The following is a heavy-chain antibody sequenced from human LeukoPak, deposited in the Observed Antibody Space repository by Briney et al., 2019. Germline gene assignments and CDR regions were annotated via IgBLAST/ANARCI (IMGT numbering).Heavy chain of an antibody. Sequence: PSETLSLTCTVSGGSISSSSYYWGWIRQPPGKGLEWIGSIYYSGSTYYNPSLKSRVTISVNTSKNQFSLKLSSVTAADTAVYYCARDPEYYDSSGYSLYYYYYGMDVWGQGTTVTVSS. CDR1: GGSISSSSYY. D-gene: IGHD3-22*01. CDR3: ARDPEYYDSSGYSLYYYYYGMDV. J-gene: IGHJ6*02. CDR2: IYYSGST. V-gene: IGHV4-39*07.